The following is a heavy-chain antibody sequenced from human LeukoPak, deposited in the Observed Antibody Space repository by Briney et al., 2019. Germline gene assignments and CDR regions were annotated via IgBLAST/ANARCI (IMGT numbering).Heavy chain of an antibody. Sequence: GGSLRLSCTASGFTFSSYGMSWVRQAPGKGLEWVSGISGSGGRTYYTDSVKGRFTISRDNSKNTLYLQMNSLRAEDTAVYYCVKPARTDYADYWGQGTLFTVSS. J-gene: IGHJ4*02. V-gene: IGHV3-23*01. D-gene: IGHD1-14*01. CDR3: VKPARTDYADY. CDR2: ISGSGGRT. CDR1: GFTFSSYG.